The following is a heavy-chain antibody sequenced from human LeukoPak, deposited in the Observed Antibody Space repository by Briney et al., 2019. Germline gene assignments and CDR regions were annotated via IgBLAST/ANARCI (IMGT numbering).Heavy chain of an antibody. CDR3: ARQISDYYYYYIDV. D-gene: IGHD3-10*01. CDR1: GGSISSSHYY. J-gene: IGHJ6*03. V-gene: IGHV4-39*01. Sequence: SETLSLTCTVSGGSISSSHYYWGWIRQSPGKGLEWIGTIYYSGTTYYNPSLESRVTISEDTSKNHSSLTLRSVTAADTAVYYCARQISDYYYYYIDVWGKGTTVTVSS. CDR2: IYYSGTT.